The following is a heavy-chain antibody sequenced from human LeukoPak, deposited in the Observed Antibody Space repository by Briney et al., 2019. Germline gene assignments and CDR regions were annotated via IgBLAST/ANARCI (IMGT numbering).Heavy chain of an antibody. CDR2: FDPEDGET. Sequence: GASVKVSCKVSGYTLTELSMHWVRQAPGKGLEWMGGFDPEDGETIYAQKFQGRVTMTQDTSTDTAYMELSSLRSEDTAVYYCATTSWRGIYPFDYWGQGTLVTVSS. D-gene: IGHD5-12*01. CDR1: GYTLTELS. J-gene: IGHJ4*02. CDR3: ATTSWRGIYPFDY. V-gene: IGHV1-24*01.